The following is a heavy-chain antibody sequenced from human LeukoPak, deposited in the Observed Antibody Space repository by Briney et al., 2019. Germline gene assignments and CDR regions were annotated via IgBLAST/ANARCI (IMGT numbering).Heavy chain of an antibody. V-gene: IGHV3-23*01. CDR1: GFTFSSYA. CDR3: AKPSQGYCSSTSCYPPPDY. J-gene: IGHJ4*02. CDR2: ISGSGGST. D-gene: IGHD2-2*01. Sequence: GGSLRLSCAASGFTFSSYAMSWVRQAPGKGLEWVSAISGSGGSTYYADSVKGRFTISRDNSKNTLYLQMNSLRAEDTAVYYCAKPSQGYCSSTSCYPPPDYWGQGALVTVSS.